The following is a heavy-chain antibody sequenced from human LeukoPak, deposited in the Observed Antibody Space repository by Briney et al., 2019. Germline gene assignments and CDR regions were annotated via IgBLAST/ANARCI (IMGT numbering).Heavy chain of an antibody. CDR1: GFTFGDYA. CDR3: TRSSRIRYFDWDFDC. D-gene: IGHD3-9*01. V-gene: IGHV3-49*04. J-gene: IGHJ4*02. CDR2: IRTKAYGGTT. Sequence: GGSLRLSCTASGFTFGDYAMTWVRQAPGKGLEWVGFIRTKAYGGTTEYAASVKGRFTISRDDSKSIAYLQMNSLKTEDTAVYYCTRSSRIRYFDWDFDCWGQGTLVTASS.